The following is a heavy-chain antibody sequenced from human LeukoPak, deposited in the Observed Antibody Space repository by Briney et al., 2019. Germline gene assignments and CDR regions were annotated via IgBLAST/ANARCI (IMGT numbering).Heavy chain of an antibody. D-gene: IGHD5-18*01. Sequence: GGSLRLSCAASGFTFSDYYMSWIRQAPGKGLEWVSYIRSSGSTIYYADSVKGRFTISRDNAKNSLYLQMNSLRAEDTAVYYCARVREMGYSYGPYFDYWGQGTLVTVSS. CDR3: ARVREMGYSYGPYFDY. CDR2: IRSSGSTI. J-gene: IGHJ4*02. V-gene: IGHV3-11*04. CDR1: GFTFSDYY.